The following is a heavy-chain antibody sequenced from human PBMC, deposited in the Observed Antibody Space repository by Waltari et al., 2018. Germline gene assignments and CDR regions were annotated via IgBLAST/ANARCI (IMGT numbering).Heavy chain of an antibody. CDR2: IYYSGTT. J-gene: IGHJ4*02. Sequence: QLQLQESGPGLVKPSGTLSLTCTVSDDSISSGDYYWGWIRQPPGKGLEWIGRIYYSGTTSYNPSLRSRVTMSVDTSKKQFSLKLSSVTAADTAVYYCARSLHVFKAAAGMFDYWDQGTLVTVSS. CDR1: DDSISSGDYY. V-gene: IGHV4-39*01. CDR3: ARSLHVFKAAAGMFDY. D-gene: IGHD6-13*01.